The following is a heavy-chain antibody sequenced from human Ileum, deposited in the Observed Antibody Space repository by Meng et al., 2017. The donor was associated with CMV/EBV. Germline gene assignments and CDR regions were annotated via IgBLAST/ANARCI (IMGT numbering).Heavy chain of an antibody. Sequence: SREKGQKRRDSWKVSCKSFAYIFSDYHRHWVRQAPGQGLEWVGRIELKNGGTYVAQKFQGNVTVTRDTSINTAYMELSGLTYADTAIYYCARDETWDTHNALDIWGQGTMVTVSS. CDR2: IELKNGGT. J-gene: IGHJ3*02. D-gene: IGHD5-18*01. CDR3: ARDETWDTHNALDI. CDR1: AYIFSDYH. V-gene: IGHV1-2*06.